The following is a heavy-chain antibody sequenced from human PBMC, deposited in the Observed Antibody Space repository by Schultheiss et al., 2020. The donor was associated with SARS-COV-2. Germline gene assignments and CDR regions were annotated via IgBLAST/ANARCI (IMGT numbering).Heavy chain of an antibody. CDR3: ASLGHSNSSGLDF. CDR1: GGSFSSYY. D-gene: IGHD6-6*01. J-gene: IGHJ4*02. CDR2: INHSGST. V-gene: IGHV4-34*01. Sequence: SETLSLTCAVYGGSFSSYYWSWIRQPPGKGLEWIGEINHSGSTNYNPSLKSRVTISVDTSKNQFSLKLSSVTAADTAVYYCASLGHSNSSGLDFWGQGTLVTVSS.